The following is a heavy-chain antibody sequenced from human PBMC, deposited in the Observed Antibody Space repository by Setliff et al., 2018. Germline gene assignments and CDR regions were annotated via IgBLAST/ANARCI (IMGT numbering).Heavy chain of an antibody. CDR1: GGSISSGDYY. CDR3: AREQWLDPPGYYYMDV. D-gene: IGHD6-19*01. J-gene: IGHJ6*03. V-gene: IGHV4-30-4*08. CDR2: IYSSGST. Sequence: PSETLSLTCTVSGGSISSGDYYWSWIRQPPGKGLGWIGYIYSSGSTYYNPSLKSRVSISVDTSKNQFSLKLNSVTAADMAVYYCAREQWLDPPGYYYMDVWAKGTTVTVSS.